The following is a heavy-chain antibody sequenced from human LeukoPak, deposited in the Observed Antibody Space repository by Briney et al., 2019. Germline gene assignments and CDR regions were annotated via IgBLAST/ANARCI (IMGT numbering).Heavy chain of an antibody. V-gene: IGHV1-24*01. CDR3: ATDRSGYDLGYYGLDV. Sequence: GASVKVSCKVSGNPLSEVSLHWVRQAPGKGREWMGGFDPEDEEIIYAPKFRARVTLTADESTNTVFMRLTSLRSDDTAVYYCATDRSGYDLGYYGLDVWGRGTTVTVS. CDR2: FDPEDEEI. CDR1: GNPLSEVS. J-gene: IGHJ6*02. D-gene: IGHD5-12*01.